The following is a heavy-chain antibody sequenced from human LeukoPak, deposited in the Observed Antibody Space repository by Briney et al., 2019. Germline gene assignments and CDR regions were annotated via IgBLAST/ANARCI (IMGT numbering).Heavy chain of an antibody. V-gene: IGHV1-8*01. CDR1: GYTFTSYD. D-gene: IGHD6-13*01. CDR3: ARAHSSSWSNDPFDY. Sequence: ASVKVSCKASGYTFTSYDINWLRQATGQGLEWMGWMNPNSGNTGYAQKFQGRVTMTRNTSISTAYMELSSLRSEDTAVYYCARAHSSSWSNDPFDYWGQGTLVTVSS. CDR2: MNPNSGNT. J-gene: IGHJ4*02.